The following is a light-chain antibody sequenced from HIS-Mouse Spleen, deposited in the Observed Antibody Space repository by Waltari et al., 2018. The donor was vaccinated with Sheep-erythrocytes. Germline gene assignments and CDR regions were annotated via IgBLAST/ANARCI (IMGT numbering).Light chain of an antibody. CDR2: DVS. V-gene: IGLV2-11*01. Sequence: QSALTQPRSVSGSPGQSVTISCTGTSSDVGGYNYVPWYQQHPGKAPKPMTYDVSKWPSGVPDRFSGSKSGNTASLTISGLQAEDEADYYCCSYAGSYNHVFATGTKVTVL. J-gene: IGLJ1*01. CDR1: SSDVGGYNY. CDR3: CSYAGSYNHV.